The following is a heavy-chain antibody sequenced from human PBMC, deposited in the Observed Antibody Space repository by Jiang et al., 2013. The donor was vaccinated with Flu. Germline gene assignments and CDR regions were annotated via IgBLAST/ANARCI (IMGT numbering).Heavy chain of an antibody. D-gene: IGHD3-22*01. CDR2: IYYSGST. Sequence: LLKPSETLSLTCTVSGGSISSYYWSWIRQPPGKGLEWIGYIYYSGSTNYNPSLKSRVTISVDTSKNQFSPKLSSVTAADTAVYYCASLYDSSGYAFDYWGQGTLVTVSS. CDR3: ASLYDSSGYAFDY. J-gene: IGHJ4*02. V-gene: IGHV4-59*08. CDR1: GGSISSYY.